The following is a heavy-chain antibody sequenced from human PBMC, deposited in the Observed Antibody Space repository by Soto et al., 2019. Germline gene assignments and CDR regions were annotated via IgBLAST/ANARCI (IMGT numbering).Heavy chain of an antibody. CDR2: INPNSGGT. J-gene: IGHJ5*02. D-gene: IGHD2-2*01. Sequence: ASVKVSCKASGYTFTGYYMHWVRQAPGQGLEWMGWINPNSGGTNYAQKFQGRVTMTRDTSISTAYMELSRLRSDDTAVYYCAATQERYCSSTSCSNGQWWFDPWGQGTLVTVSS. CDR1: GYTFTGYY. CDR3: AATQERYCSSTSCSNGQWWFDP. V-gene: IGHV1-2*02.